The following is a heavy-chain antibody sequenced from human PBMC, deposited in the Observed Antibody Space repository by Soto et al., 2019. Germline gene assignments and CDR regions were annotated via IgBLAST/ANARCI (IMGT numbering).Heavy chain of an antibody. V-gene: IGHV5-51*01. CDR3: ARLRYCSGGVCYGSDY. CDR2: IYPGDSDT. CDR1: GYTFTSYW. J-gene: IGHJ4*02. Sequence: GESLKISCQGSGYTFTSYWIGWVRQMPGKGLEWMGIIYPGDSDTRYSPSFQGQVTISADKSISTAYLQWSSLKASDTAMYYCARLRYCSGGVCYGSDYWGQGTLVTVSS. D-gene: IGHD2-15*01.